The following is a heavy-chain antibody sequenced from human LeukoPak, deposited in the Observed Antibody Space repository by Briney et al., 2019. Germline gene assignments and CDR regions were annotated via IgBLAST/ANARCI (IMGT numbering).Heavy chain of an antibody. Sequence: SVKVSCKASGGTFSSYAISWVRQAPGQGLEWMGGIIPIFGTANYAQKFQGRVTITADESTSTAYMELSSLRSEDTAVYYCARVGLNSRSCDYGMDVWGQGTTVTVSS. CDR2: IIPIFGTA. V-gene: IGHV1-69*13. J-gene: IGHJ6*02. CDR3: ARVGLNSRSCDYGMDV. CDR1: GGTFSSYA. D-gene: IGHD6-13*01.